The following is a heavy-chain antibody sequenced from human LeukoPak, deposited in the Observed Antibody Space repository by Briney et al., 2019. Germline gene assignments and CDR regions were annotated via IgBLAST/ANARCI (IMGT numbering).Heavy chain of an antibody. V-gene: IGHV4-34*01. Sequence: SETLSLTCAVYGGSFSGYYWSWIRQPPGKGLEWIGEINHSGSTNYNPSLKSRVTMSVDTSKNQFSLKLSSVTAADTAVYYCARAEELWTGSVDYWGQGTLVTVSS. D-gene: IGHD3/OR15-3a*01. CDR2: INHSGST. J-gene: IGHJ4*02. CDR1: GGSFSGYY. CDR3: ARAEELWTGSVDY.